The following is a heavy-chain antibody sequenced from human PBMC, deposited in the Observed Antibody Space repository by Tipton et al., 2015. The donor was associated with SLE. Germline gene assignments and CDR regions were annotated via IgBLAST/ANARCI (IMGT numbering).Heavy chain of an antibody. CDR2: IYHSGSS. V-gene: IGHV4-39*01. CDR1: GGSISSSSYY. CDR3: VGYSSGWYGMDV. Sequence: TLSLTCTVSGGSISSSSYYWGGIRQHPGQGLDWIGCIYHSGSSYYNPSLKSRVTISVDTSKNQFSLKLSSVTAADTAVYYCVGYSSGWYGMDVWGQGTTVTVSS. D-gene: IGHD6-19*01. J-gene: IGHJ6*02.